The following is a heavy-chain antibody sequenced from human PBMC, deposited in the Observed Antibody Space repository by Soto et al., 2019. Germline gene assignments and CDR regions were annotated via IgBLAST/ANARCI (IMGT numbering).Heavy chain of an antibody. CDR3: ARDSAYYDILTGYLDY. D-gene: IGHD3-9*01. J-gene: IGHJ4*02. CDR1: GYTFTGYY. Sequence: ASVKVSCKASGYTFTGYYMHWVRQAPGQGLEWMGWINPNSSGTNYAQKFQGRVTMTRGTSISTAYMELSRLRSDDTAVYYCARDSAYYDILTGYLDYWGQGTLVTVSS. V-gene: IGHV1-2*02. CDR2: INPNSSGT.